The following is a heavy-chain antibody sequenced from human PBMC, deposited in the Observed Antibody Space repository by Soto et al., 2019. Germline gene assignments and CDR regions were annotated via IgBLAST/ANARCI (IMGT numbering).Heavy chain of an antibody. Sequence: QLQLQESGPGLVKPSETLSLTCTVSGGSISSSRYYWGWIRQPPGQGLEWIGSIHYRGSTYYNPSLKSRVIISVDTSKNQFSLKLTSVTAADTAVYYCAGGYGDYYWGRGTLVTVSS. V-gene: IGHV4-39*01. J-gene: IGHJ4*01. D-gene: IGHD4-17*01. CDR2: IHYRGST. CDR1: GGSISSSRYY. CDR3: AGGYGDYY.